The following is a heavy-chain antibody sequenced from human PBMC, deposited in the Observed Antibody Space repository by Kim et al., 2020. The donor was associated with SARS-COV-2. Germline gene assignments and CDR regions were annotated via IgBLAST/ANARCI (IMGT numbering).Heavy chain of an antibody. V-gene: IGHV1-3*01. J-gene: IGHJ5*02. CDR3: ARLRAPDSSSSDNWFDP. D-gene: IGHD6-13*01. CDR2: INAGNGNT. Sequence: ASVKVSCKASGYTFTSYAMHWVRQAPGQRLEWMGWINAGNGNTKYSQKFQGRVTITRDTSASTAYMELSSLRSEDTAVYYCARLRAPDSSSSDNWFDPWVQGTLVTVSS. CDR1: GYTFTSYA.